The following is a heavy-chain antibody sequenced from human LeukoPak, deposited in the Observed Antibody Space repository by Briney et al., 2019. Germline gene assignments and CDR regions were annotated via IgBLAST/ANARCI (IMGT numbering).Heavy chain of an antibody. CDR3: AKGATVGKEALDI. CDR1: GGIFSNHA. Sequence: SVKVSCKASGGIFSNHAVTWVRQAPGQGLEWMGRIIPMIGTAKYAQKFQGRVTFTADTSTNTAYMELSSLTSEDTALYFCAKGATVGKEALDIWGQGSLVTVSS. D-gene: IGHD1-14*01. CDR2: IIPMIGTA. J-gene: IGHJ3*02. V-gene: IGHV1-69*04.